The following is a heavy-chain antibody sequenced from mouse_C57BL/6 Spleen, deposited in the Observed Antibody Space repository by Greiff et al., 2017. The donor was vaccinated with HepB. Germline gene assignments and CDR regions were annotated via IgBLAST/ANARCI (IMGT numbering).Heavy chain of an antibody. CDR1: GFSLTSYG. D-gene: IGHD4-1*01. CDR3: ATSASGEWFAY. Sequence: VNVVESGPGLVAPSQSLSITCTVSGFSLTSYGVSWVRQPPGKGLEWLGVIWGDGSTNYHSALISRLSISKDNSKSQVFLKLNSLQTDDTATYYCATSASGEWFAYWGQGTLVTVSA. V-gene: IGHV2-3*01. CDR2: IWGDGST. J-gene: IGHJ3*01.